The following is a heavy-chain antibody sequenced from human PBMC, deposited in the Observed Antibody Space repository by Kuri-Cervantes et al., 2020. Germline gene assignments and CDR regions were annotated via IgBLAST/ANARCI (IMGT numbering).Heavy chain of an antibody. CDR1: GFTFRICG. V-gene: IGHV3-30*02. J-gene: IGHJ3*02. CDR3: AKDQDTAMVDDAFDI. CDR2: IRYDGINQ. D-gene: IGHD5-18*01. Sequence: GESLKISCGALGFTFRICGMHWVRQAPGKGLEWVAYIRYDGINQFNIDSVRGRFTISRDNAKNTLYLQMSSLKPEDTAVYYCAKDQDTAMVDDAFDIWGQGTMVTVSS.